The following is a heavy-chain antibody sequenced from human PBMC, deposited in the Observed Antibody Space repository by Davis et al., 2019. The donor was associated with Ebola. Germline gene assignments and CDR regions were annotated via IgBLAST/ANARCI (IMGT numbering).Heavy chain of an antibody. V-gene: IGHV3-23*01. Sequence: GGSLRLSCAASGFTFSTYAMGWVRQAPGKGLEWVSDISSGGGAPYYADSVKGRFTISRDNSKNTLYLQMNSLRAEDTALYYCADSSGYYYFDYWGQGTLVTVSS. CDR2: ISSGGGAP. CDR1: GFTFSTYA. J-gene: IGHJ4*02. D-gene: IGHD3-22*01. CDR3: ADSSGYYYFDY.